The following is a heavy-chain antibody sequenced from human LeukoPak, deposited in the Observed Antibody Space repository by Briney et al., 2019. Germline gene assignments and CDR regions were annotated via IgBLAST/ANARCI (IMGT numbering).Heavy chain of an antibody. CDR3: ARVSEETGSDY. CDR2: IRPSGGSS. CDR1: GYTFTKEA. V-gene: IGHV1-46*01. Sequence: ASVKVSCKAFGYTFTKEAISWVRQAPGQGLEWMGIIRPSGGSSSYAQKFQGRVTMTRDKSTSTVYMELSRLRSEDTAVYYCARVSEETGSDYWGQGTLVTVSS. J-gene: IGHJ4*02. D-gene: IGHD3-10*01.